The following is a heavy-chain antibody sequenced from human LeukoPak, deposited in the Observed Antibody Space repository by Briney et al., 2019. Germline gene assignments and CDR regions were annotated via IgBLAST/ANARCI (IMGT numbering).Heavy chain of an antibody. CDR2: ISSSGSTI. J-gene: IGHJ3*02. CDR1: GFTFSDYY. CDR3: XXXXDWNYVDAFDI. D-gene: IGHD1-7*01. V-gene: IGHV3-11*01. Sequence: AGGSLRLSCAASGFTFSDYYMSWIRQAPGKGLEWVSYISSSGSTIYYADSVKGRFTISRDNAKNSLYLQMNSLRAEDTAVYYXXXXXDWNYVDAFDIWGQGTMVTVSS.